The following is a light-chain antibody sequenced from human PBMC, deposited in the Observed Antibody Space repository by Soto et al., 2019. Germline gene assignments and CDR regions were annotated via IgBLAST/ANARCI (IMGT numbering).Light chain of an antibody. J-gene: IGKJ2*01. CDR2: GAS. V-gene: IGKV3-20*01. Sequence: EIVLTQSPGTLSLSPGERATLSCRASQSVSSSYLAWYQQKPGQAPRLLIYGASSRATGIPDRFSGSGSGTEFTLTISSLQSEDFAVYYCQQYNHWPPYTFGQGTKVDI. CDR1: QSVSSSY. CDR3: QQYNHWPPYT.